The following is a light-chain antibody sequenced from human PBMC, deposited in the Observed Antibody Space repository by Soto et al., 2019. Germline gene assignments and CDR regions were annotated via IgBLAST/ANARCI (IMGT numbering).Light chain of an antibody. CDR2: GAS. J-gene: IGKJ1*01. CDR1: QGISRY. V-gene: IGKV1-8*01. CDR3: QHYNNYPRT. Sequence: AIRMTQSPSSLSASAGDRVAIACRASQGISRYLAWYQQKPGQAPKLLIYGASTLQSGVPSRFSGGGSGTDFTLTFSCLQSEDFATYYCQHYNNYPRTFGQGTKVEIK.